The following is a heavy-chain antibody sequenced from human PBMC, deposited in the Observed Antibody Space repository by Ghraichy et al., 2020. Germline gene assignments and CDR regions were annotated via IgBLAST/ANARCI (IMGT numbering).Heavy chain of an antibody. D-gene: IGHD3-16*02. V-gene: IGHV3-53*01. CDR1: EFTVSSKY. CDR2: IYSSGST. CDR3: ATQSTAYTFTSSLHY. Sequence: GGSLRLSCAASEFTVSSKYMSWVRQAPGKGLEWVSVIYSSGSTYYADSVKGRFTISRDNSKNTLYLQMNSLRAEDTAVYYCATQSTAYTFTSSLHYWGQGTLVTVSS. J-gene: IGHJ4*02.